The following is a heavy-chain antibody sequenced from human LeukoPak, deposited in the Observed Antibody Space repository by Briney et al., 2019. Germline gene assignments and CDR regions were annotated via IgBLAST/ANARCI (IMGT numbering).Heavy chain of an antibody. CDR3: AKDRYSSASLLANNPFDY. CDR2: VSVNGYST. D-gene: IGHD6-25*01. Sequence: GGSLRLPCAASGFTFSNYAMRWVRQALGKGLEWVSTVSVNGYSTDYADSVKGRFTISRDNSKNTLYLQMNSLTAVDTAVYYCAKDRYSSASLLANNPFDYWGQGTLVTVSS. CDR1: GFTFSNYA. J-gene: IGHJ4*02. V-gene: IGHV3-23*01.